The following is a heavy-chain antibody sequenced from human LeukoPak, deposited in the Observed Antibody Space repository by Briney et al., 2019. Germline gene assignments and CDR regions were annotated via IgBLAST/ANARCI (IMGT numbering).Heavy chain of an antibody. D-gene: IGHD5-18*01. CDR2: IYTSGST. CDR1: GGSISSGSYC. V-gene: IGHV4-61*02. J-gene: IGHJ4*02. CDR3: ARAEGGIQLWFKGFDY. Sequence: PSETLSLTCTVSGGSISSGSYCWSWIRQPAGKGLEWIGRIYTSGSTNYNPSLKSRVTISVDTSKNQFSLKLSSVTAADTAVYYCARAEGGIQLWFKGFDYWGQGTLVTVSS.